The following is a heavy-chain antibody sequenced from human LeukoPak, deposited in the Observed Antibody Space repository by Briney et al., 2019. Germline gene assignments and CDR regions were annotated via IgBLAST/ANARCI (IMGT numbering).Heavy chain of an antibody. CDR1: GGSISSYF. J-gene: IGHJ4*02. D-gene: IGHD3-22*01. CDR3: ARESKSYDGSGYYHDS. Sequence: SETLSLTCTVSGGSISSYFWTWIRQPAGKGLEWIGRIYTSGSTDCNPSLKSRVTMSVDTSKNQFSLKLYSVTATDTAVYYCARESKSYDGSGYYHDSWGQGTLVTVSS. CDR2: IYTSGST. V-gene: IGHV4-4*07.